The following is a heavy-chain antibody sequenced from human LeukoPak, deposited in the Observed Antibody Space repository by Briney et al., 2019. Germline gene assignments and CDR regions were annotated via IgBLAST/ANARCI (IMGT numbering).Heavy chain of an antibody. Sequence: SETLSLTCTVSGGSISSYYWSWIRQPPGKGLEWIGYIYYSGSTNYNPSLKSRVTISVDTSKNQFSLKLSSVTAADTAVYYCAREHGSGRSYDYWGQGTLVTVSS. V-gene: IGHV4-59*01. CDR1: GGSISSYY. D-gene: IGHD3-10*01. CDR2: IYYSGST. CDR3: AREHGSGRSYDY. J-gene: IGHJ4*02.